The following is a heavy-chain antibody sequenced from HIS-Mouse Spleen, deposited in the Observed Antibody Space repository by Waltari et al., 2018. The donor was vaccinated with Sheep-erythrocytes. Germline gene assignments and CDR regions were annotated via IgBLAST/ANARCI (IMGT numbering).Heavy chain of an antibody. D-gene: IGHD6-13*01. J-gene: IGHJ1*01. V-gene: IGHV3-30-3*01. Sequence: QVQLVESGGGVVQPGRSLRLSCAASGFTFSSYAMHWVRQAPGKGLEWWAVIAYDGSNKYYADSVKGRFTISRDKSKNTLYLQMNSLRAEDTAVYYCARGAYSSSWYPFQHWGQGTLVTVSS. CDR2: IAYDGSNK. CDR3: ARGAYSSSWYPFQH. CDR1: GFTFSSYA.